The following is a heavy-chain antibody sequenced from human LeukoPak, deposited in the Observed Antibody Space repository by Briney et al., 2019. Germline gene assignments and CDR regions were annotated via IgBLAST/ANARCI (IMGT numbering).Heavy chain of an antibody. J-gene: IGHJ4*02. Sequence: GRSLRLSCVVAGFTITNNWMCWVRHPPGRGLVWVSRIKSDESTAVYADSVKGRFTISRDNAKNTLYLQMNSLRVEDTAVYYCATVFKGSSLQDYWGQGTLVTVSS. CDR2: IKSDESTA. V-gene: IGHV3-74*03. CDR1: GFTITNNW. D-gene: IGHD1-26*01. CDR3: ATVFKGSSLQDY.